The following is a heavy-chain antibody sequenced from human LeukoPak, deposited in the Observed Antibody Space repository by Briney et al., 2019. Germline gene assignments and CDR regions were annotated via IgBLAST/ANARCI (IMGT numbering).Heavy chain of an antibody. Sequence: GGSLRLSCAASGFTFSDYYMSWIRQAPGKGLEWVSYISSSGSTIYYADSVKGRFTISRDNAKNSLYLQMNSLRAEDTAVYYCASPTYYYDSSGYSLVVWGQGTLVTVPS. J-gene: IGHJ4*02. CDR3: ASPTYYYDSSGYSLVV. CDR2: ISSSGSTI. V-gene: IGHV3-11*01. D-gene: IGHD3-22*01. CDR1: GFTFSDYY.